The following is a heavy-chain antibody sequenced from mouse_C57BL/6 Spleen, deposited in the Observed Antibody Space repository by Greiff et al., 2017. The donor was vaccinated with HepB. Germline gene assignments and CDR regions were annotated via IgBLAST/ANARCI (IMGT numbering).Heavy chain of an antibody. CDR3: ARNFHYYGSRYYFDY. V-gene: IGHV2-9-1*01. D-gene: IGHD1-1*01. Sequence: VKVVESGPGLVAPSQSLSITCTVSGFSLTSYAISWVRQPPGKGLEWLGVIWTGGGTNYNSALKSRLSISKDNSKSQVFLKMNSLQTDDTARYYCARNFHYYGSRYYFDYWGQGTTLTVSS. CDR2: IWTGGGT. CDR1: GFSLTSYA. J-gene: IGHJ2*01.